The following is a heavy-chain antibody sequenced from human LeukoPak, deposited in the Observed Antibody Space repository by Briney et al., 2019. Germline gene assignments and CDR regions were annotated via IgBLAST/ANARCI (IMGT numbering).Heavy chain of an antibody. CDR3: AKDLYSSWLDY. Sequence: GGSLRLSCAVSGFTFSSFWMNWVRQAPGKGLEWVAVIWYDGSNKYYADSVKGRFTISRDNSKNTLYLQMNSLRAEDTAVYYCAKDLYSSWLDYWGQGTLVTVSS. CDR2: IWYDGSNK. CDR1: GFTFSSFW. J-gene: IGHJ4*02. D-gene: IGHD6-13*01. V-gene: IGHV3-33*06.